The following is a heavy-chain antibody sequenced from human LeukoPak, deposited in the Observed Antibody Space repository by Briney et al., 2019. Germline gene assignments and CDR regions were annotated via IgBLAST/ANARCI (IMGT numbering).Heavy chain of an antibody. CDR3: AKFIVVVPATMTYFDY. Sequence: GGSLRLSCAASGFTFSSYAMGWVRQAPGKGLEWVSGISNSGGSTYYADSVKGRFTISRDNSKNTLYLQMNSLRAEDTAVYYCAKFIVVVPATMTYFDYWGQGTLVTVSS. V-gene: IGHV3-23*01. J-gene: IGHJ4*02. CDR1: GFTFSSYA. D-gene: IGHD2-2*01. CDR2: ISNSGGST.